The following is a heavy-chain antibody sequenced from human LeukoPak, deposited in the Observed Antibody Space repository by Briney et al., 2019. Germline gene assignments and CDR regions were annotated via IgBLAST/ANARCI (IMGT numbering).Heavy chain of an antibody. CDR3: AKHFCTGLDCSLFDS. Sequence: TGGSLRLSCAASGVTMSHYGVSWVRQAPGKGLEWISGIRSAVETTHYADSVKGRFIISRDNSKNALSLQLNSLRPEDTALYYCAKHFCTGLDCSLFDSWGQGTLVTVSS. CDR1: GVTMSHYG. V-gene: IGHV3-23*01. J-gene: IGHJ4*02. D-gene: IGHD3/OR15-3a*01. CDR2: IRSAVETT.